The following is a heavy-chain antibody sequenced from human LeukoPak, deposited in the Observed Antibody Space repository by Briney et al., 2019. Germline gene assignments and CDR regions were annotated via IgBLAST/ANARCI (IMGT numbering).Heavy chain of an antibody. D-gene: IGHD3-10*01. CDR3: ARGPTLVRGVIMPDSVGGMDV. CDR1: GFTFTSYD. CDR2: MNPNSGST. Sequence: ASVKVSCKASGFTFTSYDINWVRQAPGQGLEWMGWMNPNSGSTRYAQKVQGRITMTRDTSISTAYMELSSLRSEDTAVYYCARGPTLVRGVIMPDSVGGMDVWGQGTTVTVSS. J-gene: IGHJ6*02. V-gene: IGHV1-8*01.